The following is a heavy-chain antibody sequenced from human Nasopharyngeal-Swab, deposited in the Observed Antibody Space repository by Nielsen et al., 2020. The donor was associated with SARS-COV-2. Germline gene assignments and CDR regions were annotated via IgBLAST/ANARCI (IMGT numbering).Heavy chain of an antibody. CDR3: ASYKMGIDY. J-gene: IGHJ4*02. V-gene: IGHV3-11*06. CDR2: ISSSSSYT. Sequence: REAPGKGLEWVSYISSSSSYTNYADSVKGRFTISRDNAKNSLHLQMNSLRAEDTAVYYCASYKMGIDYWGQGTLVTVSS. D-gene: IGHD3-10*01.